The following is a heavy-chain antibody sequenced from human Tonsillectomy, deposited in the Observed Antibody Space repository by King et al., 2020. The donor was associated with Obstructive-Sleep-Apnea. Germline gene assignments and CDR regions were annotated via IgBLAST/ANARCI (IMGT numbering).Heavy chain of an antibody. CDR3: AKDYYGSGSYLAYYGMDV. V-gene: IGHV3-30*02. D-gene: IGHD3-10*01. Sequence: VQLVESGGGVVQPGRSLRLSCAASGFTFSTYGMHLVRQAPGKGLAWVAFIRLDGSNKYYADSVKGRFTISRDNSKNKLYLQMNSLRAEDSAVDYCAKDYYGSGSYLAYYGMDVWGQGTTVTVSS. J-gene: IGHJ6*02. CDR2: IRLDGSNK. CDR1: GFTFSTYG.